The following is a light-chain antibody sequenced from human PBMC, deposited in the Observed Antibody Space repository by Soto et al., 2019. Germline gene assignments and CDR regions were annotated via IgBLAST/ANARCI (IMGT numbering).Light chain of an antibody. J-gene: IGKJ1*01. Sequence: EIVLTQSPGTLTLSPGERATLSCRASQSVSNNYLAWYQQKPGQAPRLLIYGASNRATGIPDRFSGSGSGTDFTLTIGRLEPEDFAVYYCQQYGSLGTVGQGIKVEIK. V-gene: IGKV3-20*01. CDR3: QQYGSLGT. CDR2: GAS. CDR1: QSVSNNY.